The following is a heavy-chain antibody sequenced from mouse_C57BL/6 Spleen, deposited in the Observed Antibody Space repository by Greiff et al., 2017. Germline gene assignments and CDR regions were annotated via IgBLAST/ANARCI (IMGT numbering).Heavy chain of an antibody. CDR1: GYTFTDYY. Sequence: QVQLKQSGAELVRPGASVKLSCKASGYTFTDYYINWVKQRPGQGLEWIARIYPGSGNTYYNEKFKGKATLTAEKSSSTAYMQLSSLTSEDSAVYFCARRDYGSSEWYFDVWGTGTTVTVSS. CDR2: IYPGSGNT. V-gene: IGHV1-76*01. J-gene: IGHJ1*03. D-gene: IGHD1-1*01. CDR3: ARRDYGSSEWYFDV.